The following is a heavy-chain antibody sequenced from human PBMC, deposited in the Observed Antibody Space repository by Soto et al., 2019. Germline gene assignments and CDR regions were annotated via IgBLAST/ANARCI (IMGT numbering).Heavy chain of an antibody. V-gene: IGHV4-59*01. CDR3: ARSYHYDILTGYYAVPRNWFDP. CDR1: GGSISSYY. J-gene: IGHJ5*02. D-gene: IGHD3-9*01. CDR2: IYYSGST. Sequence: SETLSLTSTVSGGSISSYYWSWIRQPPGKGLEWIGYIYYSGSTNYNPSLKSRVTISVDTSKNQFSLKLSSVTAADTAVYYCARSYHYDILTGYYAVPRNWFDPWGQGTLVTAPQ.